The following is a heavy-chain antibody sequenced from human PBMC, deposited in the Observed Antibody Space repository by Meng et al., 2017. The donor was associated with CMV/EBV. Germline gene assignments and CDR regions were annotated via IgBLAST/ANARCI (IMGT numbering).Heavy chain of an antibody. CDR1: GFTFSSYS. J-gene: IGHJ4*02. D-gene: IGHD3-10*01. CDR2: ISSSSSYI. Sequence: GESLKISCAASGFTFSSYSMNWVRQAPGKGLEWVSSISSSSSYIYYADSVKGRFTIPRDNAKNSLYLQMNSLRAEDTAVYYCARGGGIWFGEGLIDYWGQGTLVTVSS. CDR3: ARGGGIWFGEGLIDY. V-gene: IGHV3-21*01.